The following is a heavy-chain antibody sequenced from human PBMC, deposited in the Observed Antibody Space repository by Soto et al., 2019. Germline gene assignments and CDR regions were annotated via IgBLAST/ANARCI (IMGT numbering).Heavy chain of an antibody. CDR1: GGSISSSSYY. D-gene: IGHD6-19*01. CDR3: AGSNLRSNGWYLNWFDP. J-gene: IGHJ5*02. Sequence: QLQLQESGPGLVKPSETLSLTCTVSGGSISSSSYYWGWIRQPPGKGLEWIGSIYYSGSTYYNPSLHTRVPVPLNRSKNHFSSQLCSVPAADPALYYSAGSNLRSNGWYLNWFDPWGQGNLVTVSS. CDR2: IYYSGST. V-gene: IGHV4-39*02.